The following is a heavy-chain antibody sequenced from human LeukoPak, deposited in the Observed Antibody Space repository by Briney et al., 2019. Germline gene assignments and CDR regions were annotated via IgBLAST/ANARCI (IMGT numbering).Heavy chain of an antibody. V-gene: IGHV1-8*03. CDR2: MNPNSGNT. D-gene: IGHD6-19*01. Sequence: GASVKVSCKASGYTFTSYDINWVRQATGQGLEWMGWMNPNSGNTGYAQKFQGRVTITRNTSISTAYMELSSLRSEDTAVYYCARGLIPATAGLWQWRRRFSFDPWGQGTLVTVSS. CDR3: ARGLIPATAGLWQWRRRFSFDP. J-gene: IGHJ5*02. CDR1: GYTFTSYD.